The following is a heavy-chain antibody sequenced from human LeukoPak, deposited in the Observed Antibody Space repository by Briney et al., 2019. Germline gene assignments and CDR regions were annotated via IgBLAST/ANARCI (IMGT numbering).Heavy chain of an antibody. CDR1: GFTFSSYW. J-gene: IGHJ4*02. Sequence: GGSLRLSCAASGFTFSSYWMSWVRQAPGKGLEWVANIKQDGSEKYYVDSVKGRFTISRDNAKNSLYLQMNSLRAEDTAVYYCARDRHYYDSSGYYFLDYWGQGTLVTVSS. V-gene: IGHV3-7*01. CDR2: IKQDGSEK. CDR3: ARDRHYYDSSGYYFLDY. D-gene: IGHD3-22*01.